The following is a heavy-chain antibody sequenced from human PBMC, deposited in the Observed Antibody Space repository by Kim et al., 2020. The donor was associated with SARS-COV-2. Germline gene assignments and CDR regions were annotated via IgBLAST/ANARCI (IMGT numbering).Heavy chain of an antibody. CDR1: GFTFTSSA. J-gene: IGHJ6*02. V-gene: IGHV1-58*01. Sequence: SVKVSCKASGFTFTSSAVQWVRQARGQRLEWIGWIVVGSGNTNYAQKFQERVTITRDMSTSTAYMELSSLRSEDTAVYYCAAEYYGSGSYWSYGMDVWGQGTTVTVSS. CDR2: IVVGSGNT. D-gene: IGHD3-10*01. CDR3: AAEYYGSGSYWSYGMDV.